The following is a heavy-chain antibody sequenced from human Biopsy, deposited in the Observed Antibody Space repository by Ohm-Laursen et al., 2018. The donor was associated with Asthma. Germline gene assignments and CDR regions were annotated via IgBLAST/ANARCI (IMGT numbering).Heavy chain of an antibody. Sequence: SETLSLTCLVSGGSISSGDYSWSWIRQPPGKGLEWIGFISPSGNTYYSPSLKSRLTISVDRSKNQFSLRLSSVTAADTAMYYCARDYGDYVWRAFDIWGQGTMVTVSS. D-gene: IGHD4-17*01. CDR3: ARDYGDYVWRAFDI. V-gene: IGHV4-30-2*01. CDR2: ISPSGNT. J-gene: IGHJ3*02. CDR1: GGSISSGDYS.